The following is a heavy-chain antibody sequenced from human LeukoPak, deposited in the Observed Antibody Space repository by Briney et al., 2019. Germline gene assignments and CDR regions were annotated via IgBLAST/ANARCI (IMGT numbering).Heavy chain of an antibody. J-gene: IGHJ5*02. CDR2: IKQDGSEK. CDR1: GFIFSSYG. CDR3: AASRSGWYWFDP. V-gene: IGHV3-7*01. Sequence: GGSLRLSCAASGFIFSSYGMHWVRQAPGKGLEWVANIKQDGSEKYYVDSVKGRFTISRDNAKNSLYLQMNSLRAEDTAVYYCAASRSGWYWFDPWGQGTLVTVSS. D-gene: IGHD6-19*01.